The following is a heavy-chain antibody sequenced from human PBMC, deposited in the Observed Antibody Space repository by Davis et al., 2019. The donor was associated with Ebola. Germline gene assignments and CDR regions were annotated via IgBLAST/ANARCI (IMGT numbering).Heavy chain of an antibody. CDR3: AKDIKWGGLSMTYGMDV. D-gene: IGHD3-22*01. J-gene: IGHJ6*02. Sequence: PGGSLRLSCAASGFNFDDYTMHWVRQAPGKGLEWVSLITWDGTTMYYADSVKGRFTISRDNSKDSLYLQMNSLRTEDTALYYCAKDIKWGGLSMTYGMDVWGQGTTVTVSS. CDR2: ITWDGTTM. CDR1: GFNFDDYT. V-gene: IGHV3-43*01.